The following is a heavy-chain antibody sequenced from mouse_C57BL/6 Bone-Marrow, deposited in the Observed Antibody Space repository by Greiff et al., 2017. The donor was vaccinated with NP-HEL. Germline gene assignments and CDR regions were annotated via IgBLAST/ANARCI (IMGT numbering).Heavy chain of an antibody. V-gene: IGHV7-3*01. CDR2: IRNKANGYTT. J-gene: IGHJ4*01. CDR3: ARSIYYDYADDPFYAMDY. D-gene: IGHD2-4*01. Sequence: EVKLVESGGGLVQPGGSLSLSCAASGFTFTDYYMNWVRQPPGKALEWLGFIRNKANGYTTEYSASVKGRFTISRANSQSILYLQMNALRAEDSATYFCARSIYYDYADDPFYAMDYWGQGTSVTVSS. CDR1: GFTFTDYY.